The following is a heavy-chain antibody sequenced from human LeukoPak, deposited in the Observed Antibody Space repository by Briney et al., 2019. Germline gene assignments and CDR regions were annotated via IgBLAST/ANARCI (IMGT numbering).Heavy chain of an antibody. J-gene: IGHJ6*03. V-gene: IGHV4-4*07. Sequence: SETLSLTCTVSGGSISSYYWSWIRQPAGKGLEWIGRIYTSGSTNYNPSLKSRVTMSVDTSKNQFSLMVTSVTAADTAVYYCARGGLYSSSRYYYYYYMDVWGKGTTVTVSS. CDR2: IYTSGST. CDR3: ARGGLYSSSRYYYYYYMDV. CDR1: GGSISSYY. D-gene: IGHD6-6*01.